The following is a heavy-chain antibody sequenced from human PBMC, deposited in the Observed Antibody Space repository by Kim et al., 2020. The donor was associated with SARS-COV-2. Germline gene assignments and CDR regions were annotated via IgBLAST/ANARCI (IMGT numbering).Heavy chain of an antibody. D-gene: IGHD1-26*01. CDR1: GFTFSSDW. CDR2: IKKDGSEK. V-gene: IGHV3-7*03. CDR3: VREWGY. Sequence: GGSLRLSCAASGFTFSSDWMSWVRQAPGMGLEWVANIKKDGSEKWYVDSVKGRFTISRDNAKNSLYLQMNSLRAEDTAVYYCVREWGYWGQGTLVTVSS. J-gene: IGHJ4*02.